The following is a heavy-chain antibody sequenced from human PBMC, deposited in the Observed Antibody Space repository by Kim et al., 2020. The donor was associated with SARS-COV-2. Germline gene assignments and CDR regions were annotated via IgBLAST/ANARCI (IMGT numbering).Heavy chain of an antibody. J-gene: IGHJ4*02. D-gene: IGHD3-16*01. V-gene: IGHV4-34*01. Sequence: PSLKSRVTISVDTAKNQFSLKLSSVTAADTAVYYCARVGGWTHRTRALDYWGQGTLVTVSS. CDR3: ARVGGWTHRTRALDY.